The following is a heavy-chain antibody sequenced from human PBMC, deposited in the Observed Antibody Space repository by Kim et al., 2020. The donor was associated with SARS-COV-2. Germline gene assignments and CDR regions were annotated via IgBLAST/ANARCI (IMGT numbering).Heavy chain of an antibody. CDR3: ARMSGYSYGDFDY. CDR2: IYYSGST. Sequence: SETLSLTCTVSGGSISSSSYYWGWIRQPPGKGLEWIGSIYYSGSTYYNPSLKSRVTISVDTSKNQFSLKLSSVTAADTAVYYCARMSGYSYGDFDYWGQG. CDR1: GGSISSSSYY. J-gene: IGHJ4*02. V-gene: IGHV4-39*01. D-gene: IGHD5-18*01.